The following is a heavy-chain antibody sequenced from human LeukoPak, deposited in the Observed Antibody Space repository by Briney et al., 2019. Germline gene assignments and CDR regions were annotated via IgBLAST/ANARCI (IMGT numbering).Heavy chain of an antibody. D-gene: IGHD6-13*01. CDR2: INHSGST. J-gene: IGHJ4*02. Sequence: PSETLPLTCAVYGGSFSGYYWSWIRQPPGKGLEWIGEINHSGSTNYNPSLKSRVTISVDTSKNQFSLKLSSVTAADTAVYYCARVVRYSKSFDYWGQGTLVTVSS. CDR3: ARVVRYSKSFDY. CDR1: GGSFSGYY. V-gene: IGHV4-34*01.